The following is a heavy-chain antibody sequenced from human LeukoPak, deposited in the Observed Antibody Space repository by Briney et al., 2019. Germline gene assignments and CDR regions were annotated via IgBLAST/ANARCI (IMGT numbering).Heavy chain of an antibody. CDR3: ARGASYYYDSSGYYYLDWFDP. Sequence: SETLSLTCTVSGGSISSYYWSWIRQPPGKGLEWIGYIYYSGSTNYNPSLKSRVAISVDTSKNQFSLKLSSVTAADTAVYYCARGASYYYDSSGYYYLDWFDPWGQGALVTVSS. CDR1: GGSISSYY. J-gene: IGHJ5*02. D-gene: IGHD3-22*01. CDR2: IYYSGST. V-gene: IGHV4-59*01.